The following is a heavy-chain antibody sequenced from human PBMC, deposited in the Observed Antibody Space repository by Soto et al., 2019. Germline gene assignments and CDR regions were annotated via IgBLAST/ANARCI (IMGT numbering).Heavy chain of an antibody. CDR1: GGTFSNYP. Sequence: QVQLVQSGAEVKKPGSSVKVSCKASGGTFSNYPISWVRQAPGQGLEWMGGIIPTFGTVHYAQKFQGRVTITADDSTSTAYMELSSLRSEDTAVYYCARGNHRWLQLWYFDLWGRGTLVTVSS. CDR3: ARGNHRWLQLWYFDL. D-gene: IGHD5-12*01. CDR2: IIPTFGTV. V-gene: IGHV1-69*12. J-gene: IGHJ2*01.